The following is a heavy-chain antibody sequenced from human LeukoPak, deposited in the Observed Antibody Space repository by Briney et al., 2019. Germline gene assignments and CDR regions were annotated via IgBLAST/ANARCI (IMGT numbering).Heavy chain of an antibody. Sequence: PGGTLRLSCAASGFTFSSYGMSWVRQAPGKGLEWVSATSGSGGSTYYADSVKGRFTISRDNSKNTLYLQMNSLRAEDTAVYYCAKDRYYYYYMDVWGKGTTVTISS. V-gene: IGHV3-23*01. CDR1: GFTFSSYG. CDR2: TSGSGGST. J-gene: IGHJ6*03. CDR3: AKDRYYYYYMDV.